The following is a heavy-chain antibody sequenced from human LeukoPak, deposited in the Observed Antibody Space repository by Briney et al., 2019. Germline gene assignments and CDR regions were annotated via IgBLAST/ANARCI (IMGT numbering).Heavy chain of an antibody. CDR2: ISSNGGST. CDR1: GFTFSTYA. Sequence: GGSLRLSCAASGFTFSTYAMHWVRQPPGKGLGYVSAISSNGGSTYYANSVKGRFTISRDNSKNTLYLQMGSLRAEDMAVYYCARSERGYSYGYDYWGQGTLVTVSS. D-gene: IGHD5-18*01. CDR3: ARSERGYSYGYDY. J-gene: IGHJ4*02. V-gene: IGHV3-64*01.